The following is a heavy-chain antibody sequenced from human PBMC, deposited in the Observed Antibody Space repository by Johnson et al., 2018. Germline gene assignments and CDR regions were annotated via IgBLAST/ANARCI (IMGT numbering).Heavy chain of an antibody. J-gene: IGHJ4*02. V-gene: IGHV4-34*01. CDR1: GGSFSGYY. Sequence: QVQLQQWGAGLLKPSETLSLTCAVYGGSFSGYYWSWIRQPPGKGLEWIGEINHSGSTNYNPSLTSRVTISVDKSKNQFSLKLSSVPAADPAVYFCARVRYYYDSSGYSVFDYWGQGTLVTVSS. CDR3: ARVRYYYDSSGYSVFDY. D-gene: IGHD3-22*01. CDR2: INHSGST.